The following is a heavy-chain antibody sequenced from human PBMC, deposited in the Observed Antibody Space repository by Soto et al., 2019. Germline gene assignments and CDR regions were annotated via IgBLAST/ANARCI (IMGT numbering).Heavy chain of an antibody. D-gene: IGHD1-26*01. Sequence: QVQLQESGPGLVKPSQTLSLTCTVSGGSISSGGYYWSWIRQHPGKGLEWIGYIYYSGSTYYNPSLKSRVTISVDTSKNQFSLKLSSVTAADTAVYHCARDLGSYEAASSWFDPWGQGTLVTVSS. CDR2: IYYSGST. CDR3: ARDLGSYEAASSWFDP. V-gene: IGHV4-31*03. CDR1: GGSISSGGYY. J-gene: IGHJ5*02.